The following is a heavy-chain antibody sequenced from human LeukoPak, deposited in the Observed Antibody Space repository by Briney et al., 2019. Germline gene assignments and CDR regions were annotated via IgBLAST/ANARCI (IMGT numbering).Heavy chain of an antibody. Sequence: GGSLRLSCAASGFTFSTYTMTWVRQAPGKGVEWVSSISSNGGGTYYADSVKGRFTISRDNSKNTFYVQMNNLRTEDTAVYFCARGGGYDRAPYFDYWGQGSLVTVSS. CDR1: GFTFSTYT. D-gene: IGHD5-12*01. V-gene: IGHV3-23*01. CDR3: ARGGGYDRAPYFDY. CDR2: ISSNGGGT. J-gene: IGHJ4*02.